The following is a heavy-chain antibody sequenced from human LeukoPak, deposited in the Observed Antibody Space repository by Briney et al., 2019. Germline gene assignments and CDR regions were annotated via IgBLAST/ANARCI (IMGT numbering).Heavy chain of an antibody. CDR2: IWYDGSDK. CDR3: TILAVASDFDY. Sequence: GGSLRLSCAVSGFAFSSYGMHWGRQAPGKGLEWVAIIWYDGSDKYYGYSVKGRFTISRDNSKNTLYLQMNSLRAEDTAVYYCTILAVASDFDYWGEGTLVTVSS. V-gene: IGHV3-33*01. CDR1: GFAFSSYG. D-gene: IGHD6-19*01. J-gene: IGHJ4*02.